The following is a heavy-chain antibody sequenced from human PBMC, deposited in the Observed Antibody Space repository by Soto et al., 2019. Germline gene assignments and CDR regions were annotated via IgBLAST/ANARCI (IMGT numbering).Heavy chain of an antibody. V-gene: IGHV3-23*01. CDR2: ISGSGGST. CDR3: ARVITMIVVVITTDPDAFDI. CDR1: GFTFSSYA. J-gene: IGHJ3*02. Sequence: GGSLRLSCAASGFTFSSYAMSWVRQAPGKGLEWVSAISGSGGSTYYADSVKGRFTISRDNSKNTLYLQMNSLRAEDTAVYYCARVITMIVVVITTDPDAFDIWGQGTMVTVSS. D-gene: IGHD3-22*01.